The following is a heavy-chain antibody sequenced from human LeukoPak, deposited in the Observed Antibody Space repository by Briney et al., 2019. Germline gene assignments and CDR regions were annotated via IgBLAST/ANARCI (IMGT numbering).Heavy chain of an antibody. V-gene: IGHV4-59*01. CDR3: AREEVPHGFDI. CDR2: IYYSGST. CDR1: GVSISTFY. J-gene: IGHJ3*02. Sequence: PSQTLSLTRTVSGVSISTFYWSWIPQPPGKGLEYIGYIYYSGSTNYNPSLKSRITMSLDTSKNQFSLKLSSVTAADTAVYYCAREEVPHGFDIWGQGTMVTVSS.